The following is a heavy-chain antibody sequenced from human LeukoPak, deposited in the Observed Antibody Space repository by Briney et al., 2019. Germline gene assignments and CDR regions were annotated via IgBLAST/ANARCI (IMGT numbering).Heavy chain of an antibody. Sequence: PETLSLTCTVSGGSVNSGSYYWNWIRQPPGKGLEWIGYIYYSGSTNYNPSLKSRVTISVDTSKNQFSLKLSSVTAADTAVYYCAGATDYYDSSGYFNWGQGTLVTVSS. V-gene: IGHV4-61*01. J-gene: IGHJ4*02. CDR3: AGATDYYDSSGYFN. D-gene: IGHD3-22*01. CDR2: IYYSGST. CDR1: GGSVNSGSYY.